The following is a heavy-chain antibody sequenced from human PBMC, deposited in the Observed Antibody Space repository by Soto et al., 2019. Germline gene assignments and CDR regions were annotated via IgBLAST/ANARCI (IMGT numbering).Heavy chain of an antibody. D-gene: IGHD2-2*02. Sequence: PGKGLEWIGEIYHSGSTNYNPSLKSRVTISVDKSKNQFSLKMNSVTAADTAVYYCVSFSFRGEDAILDYGLVVPVQPLFPSEHS. CDR2: IYHSGST. CDR3: VSFSFRGEDAILDYGLVVPVQPLFPSEHS. J-gene: IGHJ5*01. V-gene: IGHV4-4*02.